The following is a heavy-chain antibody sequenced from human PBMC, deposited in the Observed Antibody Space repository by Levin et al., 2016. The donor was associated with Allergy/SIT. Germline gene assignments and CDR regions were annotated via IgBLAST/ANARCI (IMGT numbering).Heavy chain of an antibody. Sequence: GGSLRLSCAASGFTFSSYWMHWVRQAPGKGLVWVSRINSDGSSTSYADSVKGRFTISRDNAKNTLYLQMNSLRAEDTAVYYCARDQGGFGIAVAGNYWGQGTLVTVSS. J-gene: IGHJ4*02. CDR1: GFTFSSYW. CDR3: ARDQGGFGIAVAGNY. V-gene: IGHV3-74*01. CDR2: INSDGSST. D-gene: IGHD6-19*01.